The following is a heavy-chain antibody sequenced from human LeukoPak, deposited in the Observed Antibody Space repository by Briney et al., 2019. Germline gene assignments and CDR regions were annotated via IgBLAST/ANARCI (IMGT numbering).Heavy chain of an antibody. CDR1: GFTFSDYA. CDR3: AKDYHYDGSGRGGLSLFDS. Sequence: GGSLRLSCVASGFTFSDYAMSWVRQAPGQGLERVAAVSGGGIRVFYSDAVKGRFTISRDNSKNTVYLQMNSLRAEDTAVHFCAKDYHYDGSGRGGLSLFDSWGQGTLVTVSS. V-gene: IGHV3-23*01. J-gene: IGHJ4*02. CDR2: VSGGGIRV. D-gene: IGHD3-22*01.